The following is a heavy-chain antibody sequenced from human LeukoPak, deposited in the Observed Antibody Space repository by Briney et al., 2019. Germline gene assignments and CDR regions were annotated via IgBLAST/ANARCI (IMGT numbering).Heavy chain of an antibody. D-gene: IGHD4-17*01. J-gene: IGHJ4*02. CDR2: ISGNGVNT. CDR3: AGVQRDDFGDYGNDY. Sequence: GGSLRLACEASGFSFNTYAMNWVRQAPGKGLEWVSAISGNGVNTHYVDSLKGRFIISRDNSKNTVYLQMSSLIAGDTAVYYCAGVQRDDFGDYGNDYWGQGTLVTVSS. CDR1: GFSFNTYA. V-gene: IGHV3-23*01.